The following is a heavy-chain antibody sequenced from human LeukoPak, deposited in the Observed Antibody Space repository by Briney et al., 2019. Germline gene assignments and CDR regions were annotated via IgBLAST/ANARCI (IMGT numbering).Heavy chain of an antibody. V-gene: IGHV1-24*01. D-gene: IGHD1-26*01. Sequence: GASVKVSCKVSGYTLTELSMHWVRQAPGKGFEWMGGFDPEDGETIYAQKFQGRVTMTEDTSTDTAYMELSSLRSEDTAVYYCATTPSGSYYTGGFFDYWGQGTLVTVSS. CDR1: GYTLTELS. CDR2: FDPEDGET. CDR3: ATTPSGSYYTGGFFDY. J-gene: IGHJ4*02.